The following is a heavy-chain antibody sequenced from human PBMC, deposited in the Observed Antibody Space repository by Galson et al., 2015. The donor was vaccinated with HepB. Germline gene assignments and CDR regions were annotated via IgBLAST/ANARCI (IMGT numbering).Heavy chain of an antibody. Sequence: SLRLSCAASGFTFSSYSMNWVRQAPGKGLEWVSYISSSSSTLYYADSVKGRFTIYRDNAKNSLYLQMNSLRDEDTAVYYCAGYCGGDCYSASHWGQGTLVTVSS. CDR2: ISSSSSTL. V-gene: IGHV3-48*02. D-gene: IGHD2-21*02. CDR3: AGYCGGDCYSASH. J-gene: IGHJ4*02. CDR1: GFTFSSYS.